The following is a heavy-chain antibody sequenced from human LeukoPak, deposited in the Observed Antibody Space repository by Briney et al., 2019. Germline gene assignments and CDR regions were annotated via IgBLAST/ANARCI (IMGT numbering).Heavy chain of an antibody. V-gene: IGHV3-7*03. Sequence: GGSLRLSCAASGFTFSSYWMSWVRQAPGKGLEWVANIKQDGSEKYYVDSVKGRFTISRDNAKNSLYLQMNSLRAEDTAVYYCGRLDWDYFFDYWGQGILVTVSS. D-gene: IGHD3/OR15-3a*01. J-gene: IGHJ4*02. CDR3: GRLDWDYFFDY. CDR1: GFTFSSYW. CDR2: IKQDGSEK.